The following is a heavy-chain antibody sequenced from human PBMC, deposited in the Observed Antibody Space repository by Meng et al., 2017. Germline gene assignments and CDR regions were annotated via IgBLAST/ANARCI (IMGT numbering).Heavy chain of an antibody. Sequence: QVQLQQWGAGLLKPSETLSLTCAVYGGSFSGYYWSWIRQPPGKGLEWIGEINHSGSTNYNPSLENRATISVDTSQNNLSLKLSSVTAADSAVYYCARGPTTMAHDFDYWGQGTLVTVSS. J-gene: IGHJ4*02. CDR2: INHSGST. D-gene: IGHD4-11*01. V-gene: IGHV4-34*01. CDR1: GGSFSGYY. CDR3: ARGPTTMAHDFDY.